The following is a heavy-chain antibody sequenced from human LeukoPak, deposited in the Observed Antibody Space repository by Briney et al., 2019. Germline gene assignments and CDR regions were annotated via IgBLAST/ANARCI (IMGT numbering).Heavy chain of an antibody. D-gene: IGHD4-17*01. CDR3: ARGGTTVTPGLLWFDP. J-gene: IGHJ5*02. CDR2: IFYSGST. V-gene: IGHV4-59*11. Sequence: TSETLSLTCSVSGGSISSHYWSWIRQPPGKGLEWIGYIFYSGSTKYNPSLKSRVTISVDTSKNQFSLKLSSVTAADTAVYYCARGGTTVTPGLLWFDPWGQGTLVTVSS. CDR1: GGSISSHY.